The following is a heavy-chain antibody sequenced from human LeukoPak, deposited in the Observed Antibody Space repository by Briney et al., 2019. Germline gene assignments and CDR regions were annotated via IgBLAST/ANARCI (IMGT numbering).Heavy chain of an antibody. J-gene: IGHJ4*02. V-gene: IGHV3-30*04. Sequence: LRLSPAPSAVARIIFATDVGSATPYGGLSCMEGVSHDGSDEYYADSVKGRFSISRDNSKSTLSLQLNSLRPEDTAVYYCARDRGSSSMSMSLIDYWGQGTLVTVSS. CDR3: ARDRGSSSMSMSLIDY. CDR2: VSHDGSDE. D-gene: IGHD6-6*01. CDR1: AVARIIFA.